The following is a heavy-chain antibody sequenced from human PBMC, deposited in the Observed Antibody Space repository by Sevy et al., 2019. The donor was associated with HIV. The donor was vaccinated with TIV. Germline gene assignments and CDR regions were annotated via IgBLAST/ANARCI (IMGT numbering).Heavy chain of an antibody. V-gene: IGHV3-11*01. CDR3: ARAGPPPGIAVILVSYYYYYGMDV. CDR1: GFTFSDYY. J-gene: IGHJ6*02. CDR2: ISSSGSTI. D-gene: IGHD6-19*01. Sequence: GGSLRLSCAASGFTFSDYYMSWIRQAPGKGLEWVSYISSSGSTIYYADSVKGRFTISRDNAKNSLYLQMNSLRAEGTAVYYCARAGPPPGIAVILVSYYYYYGMDVWGQGTTVTVSS.